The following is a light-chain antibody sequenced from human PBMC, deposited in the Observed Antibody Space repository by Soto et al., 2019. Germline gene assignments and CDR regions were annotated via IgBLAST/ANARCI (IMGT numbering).Light chain of an antibody. Sequence: EIVMTQSPATLSVPPGERATLSCRASQSVSSNFAWYQQRPGQAPRLLISGASSRATGIPDRFSGSGSGTDFTLTISRLEPEDFAVYYCQQYGSSPRTFGQGTKVDIK. CDR1: QSVSSN. V-gene: IGKV3-20*01. CDR2: GAS. J-gene: IGKJ1*01. CDR3: QQYGSSPRT.